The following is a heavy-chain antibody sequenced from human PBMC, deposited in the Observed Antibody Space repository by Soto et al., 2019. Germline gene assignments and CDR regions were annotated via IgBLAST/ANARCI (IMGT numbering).Heavy chain of an antibody. CDR1: GYTFTSYY. CDR2: INPRGGST. CDR3: ARKHGSWSYRISDYFDY. D-gene: IGHD3-10*01. V-gene: IGHV1-46*03. Sequence: QVQLVQSGAEVKKPGASVTVSCKASGYTFTSYYIHWVRQAPGQVLEWMGIINPRGGSTTYAQKFQGRVSMTRDTSTSTVYMELSSLRSEDTAVYYCARKHGSWSYRISDYFDYWGQGTLVTVSS. J-gene: IGHJ4*02.